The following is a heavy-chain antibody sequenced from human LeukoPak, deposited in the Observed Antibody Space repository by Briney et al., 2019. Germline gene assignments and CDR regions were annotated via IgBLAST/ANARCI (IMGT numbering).Heavy chain of an antibody. V-gene: IGHV3-33*01. Sequence: PGGSLRLSCAASGFTFSSYGMHWVRQAPGKGLEWVAVIWYDGSNKYYAVSVKGRFTISRDNSKNTLYLQMNSLRAEDTAVYYCAREEYYYGSGSYSADAFDIWGQGTMVTVSS. CDR2: IWYDGSNK. CDR1: GFTFSSYG. D-gene: IGHD3-10*01. CDR3: AREEYYYGSGSYSADAFDI. J-gene: IGHJ3*02.